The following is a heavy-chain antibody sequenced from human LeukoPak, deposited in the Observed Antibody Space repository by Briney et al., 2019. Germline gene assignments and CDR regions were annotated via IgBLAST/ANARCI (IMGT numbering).Heavy chain of an antibody. CDR3: ARGSVQLWLRDTYYYMDV. V-gene: IGHV3-20*04. CDR2: INWNGRIT. Sequence: PGGPRRLSWAASEFTFDDYAMNWFRQVPGRGRDWVSGINWNGRITEYADSVKDRFTISRQNTKNSLYLYMNNLGGEDTALYFCARGSVQLWLRDTYYYMDVWGKGTTVTVSS. D-gene: IGHD5-18*01. J-gene: IGHJ6*03. CDR1: EFTFDDYA.